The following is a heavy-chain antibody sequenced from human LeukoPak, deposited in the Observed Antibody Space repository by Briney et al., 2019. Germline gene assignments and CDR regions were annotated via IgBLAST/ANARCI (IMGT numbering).Heavy chain of an antibody. CDR2: ISAYNSNT. J-gene: IGHJ4*02. V-gene: IGHV1-18*01. D-gene: IGHD3-9*01. Sequence: ASVKVSCKASGYRFTSYGISWVRQAPAQGLEWMGWISAYNSNTNYAQKLQGRVTMTTDTSTSTAYMELRSLRSDDTAVYYCARGGDGDILTGLVFDYWGQGTLVTVSS. CDR1: GYRFTSYG. CDR3: ARGGDGDILTGLVFDY.